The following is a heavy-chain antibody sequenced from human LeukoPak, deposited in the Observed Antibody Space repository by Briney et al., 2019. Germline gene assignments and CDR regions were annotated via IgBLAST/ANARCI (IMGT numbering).Heavy chain of an antibody. Sequence: PGGSLRLSCAASGFTFDDYAMHWVRQAPGKGLEWVSGISWNSGSIDYADSVKGRFTISRDNAKNSLYLQMNSLRAEDTALYYCAKDVIAAAAYAFDIWGQGTMVTVSS. CDR1: GFTFDDYA. V-gene: IGHV3-9*01. D-gene: IGHD6-13*01. J-gene: IGHJ3*02. CDR2: ISWNSGSI. CDR3: AKDVIAAAAYAFDI.